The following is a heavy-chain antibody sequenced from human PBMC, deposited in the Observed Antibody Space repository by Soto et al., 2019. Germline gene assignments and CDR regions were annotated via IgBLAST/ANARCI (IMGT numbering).Heavy chain of an antibody. D-gene: IGHD2-2*01. CDR2: IYYSGST. CDR3: ARDWSVLGYSSSTSCSIQTIFGVADLRGVGY. J-gene: IGHJ4*02. Sequence: SGTLSLTCTVSGGSISSSSYYWGWIRQPPGKGLEWIGSIYYSGSTYYNPSLKSRVTISVDTSKNQFSLKLSSVTAADTAVYYCARDWSVLGYSSSTSCSIQTIFGVADLRGVGYWGQGTLVIVSS. V-gene: IGHV4-39*02. CDR1: GGSISSSSYY.